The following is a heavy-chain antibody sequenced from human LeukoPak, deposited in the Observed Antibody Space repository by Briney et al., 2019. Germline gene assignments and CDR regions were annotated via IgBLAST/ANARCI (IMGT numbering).Heavy chain of an antibody. CDR1: GDSMTSYY. V-gene: IGHV4-59*08. CDR3: ARHASAGTYRNFFDV. Sequence: SETLSFTCTVSGDSMTSYYWSWIRQSPAKGLDWVGYIFYSGGTKYNRSLKSQVSVSVDTSKKQFSLRLRSETAADTAVYYCARHASAGTYRNFFDVWGPGALGTVS. CDR2: IFYSGGT. D-gene: IGHD2-21*01. J-gene: IGHJ5*02.